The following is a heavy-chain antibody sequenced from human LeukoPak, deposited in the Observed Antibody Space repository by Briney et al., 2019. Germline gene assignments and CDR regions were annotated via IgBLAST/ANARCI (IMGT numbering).Heavy chain of an antibody. CDR2: IKQDGSEK. V-gene: IGHV3-7*03. CDR1: GFTFSSYW. Sequence: GGSLRLSCAASGFTFSSYWMSWVRQAPGKGLEWVANIKQDGSEKYYVDSVKGRFTISRDDSKNALSLQMNSLRDEDTAVYYCARVIERVTIFGVVIDYYMDVWGQGTTVTVSS. D-gene: IGHD3-3*01. CDR3: ARVIERVTIFGVVIDYYMDV. J-gene: IGHJ6*03.